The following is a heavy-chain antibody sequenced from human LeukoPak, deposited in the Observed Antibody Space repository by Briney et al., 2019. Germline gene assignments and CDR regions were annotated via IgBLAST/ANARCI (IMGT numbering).Heavy chain of an antibody. J-gene: IGHJ6*02. D-gene: IGHD2-2*01. Sequence: SEPLSLTCTVSGGSISSYYWSWIRQPPGKGLEWIGYIYYSGSTNYNPSLKSRVTISVDTSKNQFSLKLSSVTAADTAVYYCARGLSYCSSTSCYFLYYYGMDVWGQGTTVTVSS. CDR3: ARGLSYCSSTSCYFLYYYGMDV. V-gene: IGHV4-59*12. CDR2: IYYSGST. CDR1: GGSISSYY.